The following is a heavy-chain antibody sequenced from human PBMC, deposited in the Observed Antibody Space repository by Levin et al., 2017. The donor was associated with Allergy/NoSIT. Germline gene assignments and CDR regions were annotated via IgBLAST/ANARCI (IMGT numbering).Heavy chain of an antibody. CDR3: AKDTIASGGDAFDS. D-gene: IGHD3-10*01. CDR2: ISWNSGSI. Sequence: SLKISCAASGFTFDDYAMHWVRQAPGKGLEWVSGISWNSGSIGYADSVKGRFTISRDNAKNSLYLQMNSLRAEDTALYYCAKDTIASGGDAFDSWGQGTMVTVSS. J-gene: IGHJ3*02. V-gene: IGHV3-9*01. CDR1: GFTFDDYA.